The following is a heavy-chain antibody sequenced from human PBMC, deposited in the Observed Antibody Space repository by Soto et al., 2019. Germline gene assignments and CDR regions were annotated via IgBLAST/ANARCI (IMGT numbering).Heavy chain of an antibody. V-gene: IGHV5-51*01. D-gene: IGHD2-21*01. J-gene: IGHJ4*02. Sequence: PGESLKISCKGSGYFFNNYWIGWARQMPGKGLEWMGMVYPGDSDTRYSPSFQGQVTISADKSIATAYLPWNSLKASDTAIYYCVRRFFIARHNLEFDSWGQGTLVTVSS. CDR3: VRRFFIARHNLEFDS. CDR2: VYPGDSDT. CDR1: GYFFNNYW.